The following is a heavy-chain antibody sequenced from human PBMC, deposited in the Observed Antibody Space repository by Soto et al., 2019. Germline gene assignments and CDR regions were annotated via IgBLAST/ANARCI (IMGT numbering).Heavy chain of an antibody. J-gene: IGHJ6*01. Sequence: AXESLKISCKGSGCSFASYWISWVRQMPGKGLEWMGRIDPSDSYTNYSPSFQGHVTISADKSISTAYLQWSSLKASDTAMYYCARHLPYDFWSGYYTVYYYYYGMAVWGHGTKVTVS. CDR1: GCSFASYW. CDR3: ARHLPYDFWSGYYTVYYYYYGMAV. V-gene: IGHV5-10-1*01. CDR2: IDPSDSYT. D-gene: IGHD3-3*01.